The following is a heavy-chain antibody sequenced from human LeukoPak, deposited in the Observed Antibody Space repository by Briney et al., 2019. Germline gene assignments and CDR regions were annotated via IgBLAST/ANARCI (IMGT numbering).Heavy chain of an antibody. J-gene: IGHJ4*02. V-gene: IGHV3-48*03. Sequence: GGSLRLSCSASGFTFSSYEMNWVRQAPGKGLEWISYIIGSGDIIYYADSVKGRFTVSRDNAKNSLFLQMNSLTADDTAVYYCARERTTIVSGTTIGAYWGQGTLVTVSS. D-gene: IGHD2/OR15-2a*01. CDR1: GFTFSSYE. CDR2: IIGSGDII. CDR3: ARERTTIVSGTTIGAY.